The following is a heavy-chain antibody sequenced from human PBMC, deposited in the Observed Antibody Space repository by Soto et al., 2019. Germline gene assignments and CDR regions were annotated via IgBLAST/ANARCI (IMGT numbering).Heavy chain of an antibody. CDR3: GGSYYYDYFDY. Sequence: SETLSLTCTVSGGSISSYYWSWIRQPPGKGLEWIGYIYYSGSTNYNPSLKSRVTISVDTSKNQFSLKLSSVTAADTAVYYCGGSYYYDYFDYWGQGTLVTVSS. CDR2: IYYSGST. D-gene: IGHD1-26*01. CDR1: GGSISSYY. V-gene: IGHV4-59*01. J-gene: IGHJ4*02.